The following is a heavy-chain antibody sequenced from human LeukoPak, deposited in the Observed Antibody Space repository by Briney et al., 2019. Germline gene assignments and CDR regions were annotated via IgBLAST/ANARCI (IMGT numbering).Heavy chain of an antibody. CDR1: GYTFPVYG. J-gene: IGHJ6*02. CDR2: MNPYSNST. Sequence: ASVKVSCKASGYTFPVYGIYWVRQASGQGLECMGWMNPYSNSTDSAQKFQGRLTMTSDISISTAYMELSSLRPEDTAVYFCARAKGKAGRYGMDVWGQGTTVIVSS. V-gene: IGHV1-8*01. CDR3: ARAKGKAGRYGMDV.